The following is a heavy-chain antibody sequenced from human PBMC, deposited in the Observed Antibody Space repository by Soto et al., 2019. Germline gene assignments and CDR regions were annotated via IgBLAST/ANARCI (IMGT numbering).Heavy chain of an antibody. CDR3: ATDILDY. CDR2: INQHGTEK. V-gene: IGHV3-7*05. CDR1: GFNFSNYW. Sequence: EVQLVESGGDLVPPGGSLRLSCVASGFNFSNYWMTWARQAPGKGLELVANINQHGTEKFYVDSVEGRFSISRDNAYHSVYLQMNSLRAEDTAIYYCATDILDYWGQGTSVTVSS. J-gene: IGHJ4*02.